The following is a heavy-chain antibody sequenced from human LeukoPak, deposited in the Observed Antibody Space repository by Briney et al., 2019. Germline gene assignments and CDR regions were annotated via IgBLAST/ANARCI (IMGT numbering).Heavy chain of an antibody. V-gene: IGHV3-48*04. Sequence: PGGSLRLSCAASGFTFSSYSMNWVRQAPGKGLEWVSYISSSGSTIYYADSVKGRFTISRDNAKNSLYLQMNSLRAEDTAVYYCARAKVNYDILTGCLDYWGQGTLVTVSS. CDR2: ISSSGSTI. D-gene: IGHD3-9*01. J-gene: IGHJ4*02. CDR3: ARAKVNYDILTGCLDY. CDR1: GFTFSSYS.